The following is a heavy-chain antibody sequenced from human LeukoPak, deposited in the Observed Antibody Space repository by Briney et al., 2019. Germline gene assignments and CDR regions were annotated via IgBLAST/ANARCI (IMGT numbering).Heavy chain of an antibody. V-gene: IGHV3-21*01. CDR2: ISSSSSYI. Sequence: GGSLRLSCAASGFTFSSYSMTWVRQAPGKGLEWVSSISSSSSYIYYADSVKGRFTISRDNAKNSLYLQMNSLRAEDTAVYYCARDRFWFGELENYFDYWGRGTLVTVSS. D-gene: IGHD3-10*01. CDR3: ARDRFWFGELENYFDY. J-gene: IGHJ4*02. CDR1: GFTFSSYS.